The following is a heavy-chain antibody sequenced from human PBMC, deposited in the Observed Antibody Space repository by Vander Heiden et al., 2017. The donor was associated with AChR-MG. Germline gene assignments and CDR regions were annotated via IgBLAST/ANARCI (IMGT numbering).Heavy chain of an antibody. CDR2: ISSSSSYI. Sequence: EVQLLESGGGLVTPGGSLRLSCAASGFTFRSYSMNWVRQAPGKGLGWVSSISSSSSYIYYADSVKGRFTISRDNAKNSLYLQMNSLRAEDTAVYYCARYLGGYQLGKGMDVWGQGTTVTVSS. CDR3: ARYLGGYQLGKGMDV. CDR1: GFTFRSYS. J-gene: IGHJ6*02. V-gene: IGHV3-21*01. D-gene: IGHD2-2*01.